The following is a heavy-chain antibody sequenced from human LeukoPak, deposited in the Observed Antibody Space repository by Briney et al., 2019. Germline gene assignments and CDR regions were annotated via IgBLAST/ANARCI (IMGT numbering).Heavy chain of an antibody. Sequence: SVKVSCKASGGTFSSYAISWVRQAPGQGLEWMGRIIPILGIANYAQKFQGRVTITADKSTSTAYMELSSLRSEDTAVYYCARDQETRAAAGLDYWGQGTLVTVSS. D-gene: IGHD6-13*01. CDR1: GGTFSSYA. V-gene: IGHV1-69*04. J-gene: IGHJ4*02. CDR3: ARDQETRAAAGLDY. CDR2: IIPILGIA.